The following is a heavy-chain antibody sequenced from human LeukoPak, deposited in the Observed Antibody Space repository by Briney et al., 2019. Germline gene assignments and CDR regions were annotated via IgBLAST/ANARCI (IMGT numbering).Heavy chain of an antibody. CDR1: GYTFTDYY. D-gene: IGHD5-24*01. Sequence: ASVKVSCKASGYTFTDYYMHRVRQAPGQGLEWMGWLNPNSGDTNYAQKFQGRVSMTRDTSISTAYMDLSDLRSDDTAVYYCARGRNIEMTTMSGGSDYWGQGTLVTVSS. V-gene: IGHV1-2*02. CDR2: LNPNSGDT. CDR3: ARGRNIEMTTMSGGSDY. J-gene: IGHJ4*02.